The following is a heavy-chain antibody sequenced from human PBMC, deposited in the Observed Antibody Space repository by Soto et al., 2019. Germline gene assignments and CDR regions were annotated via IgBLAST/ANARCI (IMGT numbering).Heavy chain of an antibody. CDR3: AKDGYYGSGSCFDY. D-gene: IGHD3-10*01. Sequence: EVQLLESGGGLVQPGGSLRLSCAASGFTFSSYAMSWVRQAPGKGLEWVSASSGSGGRTYYADSAKGRFTISRDNSKNTLYLQMNSLRAEDTAVYYCAKDGYYGSGSCFDYWGQVTLVTVSS. V-gene: IGHV3-23*01. CDR1: GFTFSSYA. CDR2: SSGSGGRT. J-gene: IGHJ4*02.